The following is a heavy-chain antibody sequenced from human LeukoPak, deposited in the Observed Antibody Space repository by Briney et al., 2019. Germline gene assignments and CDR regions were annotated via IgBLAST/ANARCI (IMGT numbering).Heavy chain of an antibody. D-gene: IGHD6-13*01. CDR3: AKGGSSSWSYFDY. V-gene: IGHV3-30*02. J-gene: IGHJ4*02. CDR2: ILYDGTIK. CDR1: GFTFRSYG. Sequence: GGSLRLSCAASGFTFRSYGIHWVRQAPGKGLEWVSFILYDGTIKYYADSVKGRFTISRDNSKTTLYLQMNSLRAEDTAVYYCAKGGSSSWSYFDYWGQGTLVTVSS.